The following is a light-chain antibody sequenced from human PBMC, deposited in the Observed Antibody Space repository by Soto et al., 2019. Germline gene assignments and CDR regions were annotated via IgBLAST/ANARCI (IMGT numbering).Light chain of an antibody. J-gene: IGKJ1*01. CDR2: GAS. CDR1: QFFGSDY. V-gene: IGKV3-20*01. Sequence: EILLTQSPDTLSLSPGERATLSCRASQFFGSDYLAWYQQKPGQPPRLLIYGASRRATGIPDRFSGRGSGTDFTLTISSLEPEDFAMYYCQKYDGTGTFGQGTKVDIK. CDR3: QKYDGTGT.